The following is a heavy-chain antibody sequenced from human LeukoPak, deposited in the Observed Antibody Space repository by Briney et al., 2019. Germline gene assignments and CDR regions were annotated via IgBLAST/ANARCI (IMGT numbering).Heavy chain of an antibody. CDR1: GFTFSSYA. D-gene: IGHD2-21*02. CDR2: IGGSGGNT. CDR3: AKGRTTVVVTAIPN. V-gene: IGHV3-23*01. J-gene: IGHJ4*02. Sequence: PGGSLRLSCAASGFTFSSYAMSWVRQAPGKGLEWVSGIGGSGGNTYNADSVKGRFTISRDNSKNTLYLQMNSLRAEDTAVYYCAKGRTTVVVTAIPNWGQGTLVTVSS.